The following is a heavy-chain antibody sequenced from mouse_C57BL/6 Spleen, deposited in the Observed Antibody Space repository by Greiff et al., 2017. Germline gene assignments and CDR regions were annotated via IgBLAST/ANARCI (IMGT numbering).Heavy chain of an antibody. J-gene: IGHJ2*01. Sequence: EVKLQESGPELVKPGASVKMSCKASGYTFTDYNMHWVKQSHGKSLEWIGYINPNNGGTSYNQKFKGKATLTVNKSSSTAYMELRSLTSEDSAVYYCARIKVITTVVARYFDYWGQGTTLTVSS. CDR1: GYTFTDYN. V-gene: IGHV1-22*01. CDR2: INPNNGGT. CDR3: ARIKVITTVVARYFDY. D-gene: IGHD1-1*01.